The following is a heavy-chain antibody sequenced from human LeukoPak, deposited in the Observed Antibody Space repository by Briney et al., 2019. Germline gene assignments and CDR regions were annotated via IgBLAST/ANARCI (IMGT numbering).Heavy chain of an antibody. V-gene: IGHV5-51*01. J-gene: IGHJ5*02. CDR1: GYSFTNYW. Sequence: GESLKISCKGSGYSFTNYWIGWVRQMPGKGLEWMGIIYPGDSDTRYSPSFQGQVTISADKSISTAYLQWSSLKASDTAMYYCARLGLTYYYDTESGWFDPWGQGTLVTVSS. CDR2: IYPGDSDT. CDR3: ARLGLTYYYDTESGWFDP. D-gene: IGHD3-22*01.